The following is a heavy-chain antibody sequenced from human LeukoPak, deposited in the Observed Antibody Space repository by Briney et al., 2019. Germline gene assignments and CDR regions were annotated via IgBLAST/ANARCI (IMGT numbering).Heavy chain of an antibody. Sequence: SETLSLTCTVSGGSISSSSYYWGWIRQPPGKGLEWIGSLYYSGSTHYNPSLKSRVTISVDTSKNQFSLKLSSVTAADTAVYYCANSANYGGNSGFFDYWGQGTPVTVSS. CDR1: GGSISSSSYY. J-gene: IGHJ4*02. CDR3: ANSANYGGNSGFFDY. V-gene: IGHV4-39*01. CDR2: LYYSGST. D-gene: IGHD4-23*01.